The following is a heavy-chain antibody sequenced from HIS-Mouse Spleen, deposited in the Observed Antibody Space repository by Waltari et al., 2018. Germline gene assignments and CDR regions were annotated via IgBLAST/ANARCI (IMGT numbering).Heavy chain of an antibody. V-gene: IGHV1-69*04. CDR1: GGTFSSYA. CDR3: ARVSRSGYDYDAFDI. J-gene: IGHJ3*02. CDR2: IIPILGIA. Sequence: QVQLVQSGAEVKKPGSSVKVSCKASGGTFSSYAISWVRQAPGQGLEWMGRIIPILGIANYAQKFQGRVTITADKSTSTAYMELSSLRSEDTAVYYCARVSRSGYDYDAFDIWGQGTMVTVSS. D-gene: IGHD5-12*01.